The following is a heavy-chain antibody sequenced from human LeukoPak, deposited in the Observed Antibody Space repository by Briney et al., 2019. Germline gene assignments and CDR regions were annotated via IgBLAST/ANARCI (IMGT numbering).Heavy chain of an antibody. D-gene: IGHD6-6*01. Sequence: GGSLRLSCAASGFTFSDYYMSWIRQAPGKGLEWVSYISSSGSTIYYADSVKGRFTISRDSAKNSLYLQMNSLRAEDTAVYYCARSLLRYSSSSVDYWGQGTLVTVSS. J-gene: IGHJ4*02. CDR2: ISSSGSTI. CDR3: ARSLLRYSSSSVDY. V-gene: IGHV3-11*04. CDR1: GFTFSDYY.